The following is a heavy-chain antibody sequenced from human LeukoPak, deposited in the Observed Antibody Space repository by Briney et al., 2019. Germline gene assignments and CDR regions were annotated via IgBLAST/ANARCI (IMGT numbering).Heavy chain of an antibody. Sequence: GASVKVSCKASGYTFTGYYMHWVRQAPGQGLDWMGWINPNSGGTNYAQKFQGRVTMTRDTSISTAYMELSRLRSDDTAVYYCARGCSTSCPDAFDIWGQGTMVTVSS. J-gene: IGHJ3*02. CDR2: INPNSGGT. CDR1: GYTFTGYY. V-gene: IGHV1-2*02. CDR3: ARGCSTSCPDAFDI. D-gene: IGHD2-2*01.